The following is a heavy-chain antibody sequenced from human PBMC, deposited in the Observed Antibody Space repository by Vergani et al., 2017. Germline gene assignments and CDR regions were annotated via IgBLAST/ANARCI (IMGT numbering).Heavy chain of an antibody. Sequence: EVRLVQSRAEVKKPGESLKISCTGSGYSFTNYWIGWVRQMPGKGLEWMGITYPGDSDTKYSPAFQGQVTISADKSISTTYLQWSSLKASDTAMYYCARPGGTIFGVSIPYWGQGTLLTVSS. D-gene: IGHD3-3*01. CDR2: TYPGDSDT. V-gene: IGHV5-51*01. CDR3: ARPGGTIFGVSIPY. CDR1: GYSFTNYW. J-gene: IGHJ4*02.